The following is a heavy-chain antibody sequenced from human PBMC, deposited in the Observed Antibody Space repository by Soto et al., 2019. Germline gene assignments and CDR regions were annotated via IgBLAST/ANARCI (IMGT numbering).Heavy chain of an antibody. Sequence: QVQLVQSGAEVKKPGSSVKVSCKASGGTFSSYAISWVRQAPGQGLEWMGGIIPIFGTANYAQKFQGRVTITPDESTSTAYMELSSLRSEDTAVYYCAREPAMQYSYGYSAFDIWGQGTMVTVSS. CDR2: IIPIFGTA. J-gene: IGHJ3*02. D-gene: IGHD5-18*01. V-gene: IGHV1-69*05. CDR1: GGTFSSYA. CDR3: AREPAMQYSYGYSAFDI.